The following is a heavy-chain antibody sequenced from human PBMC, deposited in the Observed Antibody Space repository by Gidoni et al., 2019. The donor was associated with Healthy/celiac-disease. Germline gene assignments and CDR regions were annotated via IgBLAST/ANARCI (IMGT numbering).Heavy chain of an antibody. CDR1: GSTFSSYG. V-gene: IGHV3-33*08. D-gene: IGHD4-17*01. J-gene: IGHJ4*02. CDR3: ARRRSRVIFDY. Sequence: QVQLVESGGGVVQPGRSLRLSCPASGSTFSSYGMHWARQAPGKGLEWVAVIWYDGSNKYYADSVKGRFTISRDNSKNTLYLQMNSLRAEDTAVYYCARRRSRVIFDYWGQGTLVTVSS. CDR2: IWYDGSNK.